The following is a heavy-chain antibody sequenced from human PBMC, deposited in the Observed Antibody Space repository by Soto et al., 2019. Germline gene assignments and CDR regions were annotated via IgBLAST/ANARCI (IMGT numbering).Heavy chain of an antibody. CDR2: VRSKIHNYAT. CDR1: GFTFSRSD. Sequence: QLVESGGGLVQAGGSLRLSCSASGFTFSRSDLHWVRQAPGKGLEWVGRVRSKIHNYATSFADSVRGRSTISRNDSDNTVSLEMSGLKSEDTALYYCSRHEEGRRMVFYGMDVWGQGTTVTVSS. V-gene: IGHV3-73*02. J-gene: IGHJ6*02. D-gene: IGHD2-8*01. CDR3: SRHEEGRRMVFYGMDV.